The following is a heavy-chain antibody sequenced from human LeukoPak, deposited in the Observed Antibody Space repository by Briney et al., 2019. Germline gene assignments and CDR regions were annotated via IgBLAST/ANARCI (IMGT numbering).Heavy chain of an antibody. D-gene: IGHD4-23*01. J-gene: IGHJ4*02. Sequence: SETLSLTCAVSGGSISSSNWWSWVRQPPGKGLEWIGEIYHSGSTNYNPSLKSRVTISVDRSKNQFSLKLSSVTAADTAVYYCASTVVTFGFDYWGQGTLVTVSS. V-gene: IGHV4-4*02. CDR1: GGSISSSNW. CDR3: ASTVVTFGFDY. CDR2: IYHSGST.